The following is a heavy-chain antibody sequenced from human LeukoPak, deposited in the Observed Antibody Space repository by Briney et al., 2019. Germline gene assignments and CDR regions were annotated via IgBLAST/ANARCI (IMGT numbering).Heavy chain of an antibody. Sequence: SVKVSCKASGGTFSSYAISWVRQAPGQGLEWMGGIIPIFGTANYAQKFQGRVTITADESTSTAYMELSSLRSADTAVYYCARGYCSSTSCFLYYYYMDVWGKGTTVTVSS. CDR3: ARGYCSSTSCFLYYYYMDV. CDR2: IIPIFGTA. CDR1: GGTFSSYA. J-gene: IGHJ6*03. D-gene: IGHD2-2*01. V-gene: IGHV1-69*01.